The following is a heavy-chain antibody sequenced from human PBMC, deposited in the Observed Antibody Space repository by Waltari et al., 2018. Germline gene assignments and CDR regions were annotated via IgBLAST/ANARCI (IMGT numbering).Heavy chain of an antibody. CDR3: ARDGIAGSQAY. V-gene: IGHV3-74*03. CDR2: INTEGCIT. D-gene: IGHD2-21*01. CDR1: EYTFGYYW. J-gene: IGHJ4*02. Sequence: EVQVVESGGGLVQPGGSLRLSCAASEYTFGYYWMHWVRQVPGKLPVWFSRINTEGCITTYLDYVKGRFIVSRDNARNTLYLQMNSLRAEDTAVYYCARDGIAGSQAYWGQGTLVTVSS.